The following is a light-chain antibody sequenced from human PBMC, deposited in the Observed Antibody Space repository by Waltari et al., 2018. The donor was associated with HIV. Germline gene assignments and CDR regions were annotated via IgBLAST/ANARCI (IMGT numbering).Light chain of an antibody. J-gene: IGKJ1*01. Sequence: ETVMTQYPGTLSVSPGGSATLSCRASQNVFSDLAWYHQKPGQAPRLLIFGASKRASGVPARFSGSGSGTEFTLTITSLQSEDYGLYHCQQYKTWPLTFGQGTRVEIK. CDR2: GAS. V-gene: IGKV3-15*01. CDR1: QNVFSD. CDR3: QQYKTWPLT.